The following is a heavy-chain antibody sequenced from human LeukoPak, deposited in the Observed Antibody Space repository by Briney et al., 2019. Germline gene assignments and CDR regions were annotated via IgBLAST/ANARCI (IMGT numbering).Heavy chain of an antibody. D-gene: IGHD1-26*01. CDR2: IRNKANSYTT. J-gene: IGHJ3*02. Sequence: GGSLRLSCAASGFTFSDHYMDWVRQAPGKGLEWVGRIRNKANSYTTEYAASVKGRFTISRDDSKNSLYLQMNSVKTEDTAVYYCARSRSYYAFDIWGQGTMVTVSS. CDR3: ARSRSYYAFDI. CDR1: GFTFSDHY. V-gene: IGHV3-72*01.